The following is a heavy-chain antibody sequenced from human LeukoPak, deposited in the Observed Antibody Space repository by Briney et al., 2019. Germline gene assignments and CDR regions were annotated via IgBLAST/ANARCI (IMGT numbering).Heavy chain of an antibody. Sequence: KPSETLSLTCTVSGGSISSSSYYWGWIRQPPGKGLEWIRSIYYSGSTYYNPSLKSRVTISVDTSKNQFSLKLSSVTAADTAVYYCARCYCSSTSCFSNWFDPWGQGTLVTVSS. CDR1: GGSISSSSYY. V-gene: IGHV4-39*01. J-gene: IGHJ5*02. D-gene: IGHD2-2*01. CDR2: IYYSGST. CDR3: ARCYCSSTSCFSNWFDP.